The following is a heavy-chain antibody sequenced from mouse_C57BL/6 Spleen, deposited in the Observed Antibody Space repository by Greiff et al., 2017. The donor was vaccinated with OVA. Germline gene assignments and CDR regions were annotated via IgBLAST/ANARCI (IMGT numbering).Heavy chain of an antibody. CDR2: IDPSDSYT. V-gene: IGHV1-59*01. J-gene: IGHJ3*01. CDR3: ARLYYYGSSPFAY. D-gene: IGHD1-1*01. Sequence: VQLQQPGAELVRPGTSVKLSCKASGYTFTSYWMHWVKQRPGQGLEWIGVIDPSDSYTNYNQKFKGKATLTVDTSSSTAYMQLSSLTSEDSAVYYCARLYYYGSSPFAYWGQGTLVTVSA. CDR1: GYTFTSYW.